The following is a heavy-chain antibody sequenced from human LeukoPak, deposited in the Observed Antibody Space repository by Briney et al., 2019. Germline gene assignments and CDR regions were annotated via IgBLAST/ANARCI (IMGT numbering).Heavy chain of an antibody. Sequence: GGSLRLSCAASGFTFSSYWMSWVRQAPGKGPVWVSRINRDGSSTSYADSVKGRFTISRDNAKNTVYLQMKGLRIEDTAVYYCARERKYDSNFDYWGQGTLVTVSS. CDR3: ARERKYDSNFDY. CDR2: INRDGSST. CDR1: GFTFSSYW. V-gene: IGHV3-74*01. J-gene: IGHJ4*02. D-gene: IGHD1-1*01.